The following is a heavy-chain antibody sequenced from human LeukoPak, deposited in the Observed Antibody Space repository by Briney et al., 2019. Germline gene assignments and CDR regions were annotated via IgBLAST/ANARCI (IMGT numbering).Heavy chain of an antibody. CDR3: ARDFAGTNVAFDY. CDR2: INPNSGGT. Sequence: ASVKVSCKASGYTFTGYYMHWVRQARGQGREWMGWINPNSGGTNYAQKFQGRVTMTRDTSISTAYMELSRLRSDDTAVYYCARDFAGTNVAFDYWGQGTLVTVSS. V-gene: IGHV1-2*02. D-gene: IGHD1-1*01. CDR1: GYTFTGYY. J-gene: IGHJ4*02.